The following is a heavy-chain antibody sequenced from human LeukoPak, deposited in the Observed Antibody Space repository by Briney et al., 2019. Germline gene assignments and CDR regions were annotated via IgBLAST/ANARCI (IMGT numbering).Heavy chain of an antibody. V-gene: IGHV4-4*07. CDR1: GGSISSYY. CDR3: ASRRINQGAFRFDY. Sequence: SETLSLTCTVSGGSISSYYWSWIRQPAGKGLEWIGRIYTSGSTNYNPSLKSRVTISVDTSKNQFSLKLSSVTAADTAVYYCASRRINQGAFRFDYWGQGTLVTVSS. CDR2: IYTSGST. D-gene: IGHD2/OR15-2a*01. J-gene: IGHJ4*02.